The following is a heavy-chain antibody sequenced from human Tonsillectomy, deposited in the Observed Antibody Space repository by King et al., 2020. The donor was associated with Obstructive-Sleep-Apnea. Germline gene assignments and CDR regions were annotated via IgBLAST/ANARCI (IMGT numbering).Heavy chain of an antibody. CDR3: AREGDCSGGSCAYFDY. CDR1: GVPFSNYC. D-gene: IGHD2-15*01. V-gene: IGHV3-74*01. Sequence: VQLVESGGGLVQPGGSLRLSCAVSGVPFSNYCMHWVRQAQGKGLVWVSRFKSDGSSTTYADAVKDRFSTSRDNAKNTLYLQMNSLRVEDTAVYSCAREGDCSGGSCAYFDYWGQGTLVTVSS. J-gene: IGHJ4*02. CDR2: FKSDGSST.